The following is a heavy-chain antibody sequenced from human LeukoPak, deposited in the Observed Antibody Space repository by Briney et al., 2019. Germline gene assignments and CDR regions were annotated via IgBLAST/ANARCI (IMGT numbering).Heavy chain of an antibody. CDR1: GYTFTSYG. Sequence: ASVKVSCKASGYTFTSYGISWVRQAPGQGLEWIGWISAYNGNTNYAQKLQGRVTMTTDTSTSTAYMELRSLRSDDTAVYYCARVDTAMVTDYYYYYGMDVWGQGTTVTVSS. J-gene: IGHJ6*02. CDR3: ARVDTAMVTDYYYYYGMDV. CDR2: ISAYNGNT. D-gene: IGHD5-18*01. V-gene: IGHV1-18*01.